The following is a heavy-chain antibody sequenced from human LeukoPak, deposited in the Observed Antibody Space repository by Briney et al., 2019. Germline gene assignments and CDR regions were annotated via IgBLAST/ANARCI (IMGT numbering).Heavy chain of an antibody. CDR1: GGSVTDYY. CDR2: IFYSGST. V-gene: IGHV4-59*02. J-gene: IGHJ5*02. CDR3: ARDHFSYYDILTGYPPINWFDP. D-gene: IGHD3-9*01. Sequence: SETLSLTCTVSGGSVTDYYWSWIRQSPGKGLEWIGYIFYSGSTNYNPSLKSRVTISVDTSKNQFSLKLSSVTAADTAFYYCARDHFSYYDILTGYPPINWFDPWGQGILVTVSS.